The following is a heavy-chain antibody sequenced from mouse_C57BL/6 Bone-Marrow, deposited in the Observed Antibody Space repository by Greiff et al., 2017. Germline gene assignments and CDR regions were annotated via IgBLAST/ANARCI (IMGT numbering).Heavy chain of an antibody. CDR3: ARTLLFSWYFDV. CDR1: GYTFTSYW. V-gene: IGHV1-53*01. Sequence: QVQLQQPGTELVKPGASVKLSCKASGYTFTSYWMHLVKQRPGQGLEWIGNINPSNGGTNYNEKFKSKATLTVDKSSSTAYMQLSSLTSEDSAVYYCARTLLFSWYFDVWGTGTTVTVSS. CDR2: INPSNGGT. J-gene: IGHJ1*03. D-gene: IGHD1-1*01.